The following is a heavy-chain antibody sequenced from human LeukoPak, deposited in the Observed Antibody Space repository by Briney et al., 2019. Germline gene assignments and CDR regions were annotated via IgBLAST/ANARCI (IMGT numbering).Heavy chain of an antibody. D-gene: IGHD6-13*01. CDR2: ISGSGGST. Sequence: GGSLRLSCAASGFTFSSYAMSWVRQAPGKGLEWVSAISGSGGSTYYADSVKGRFTISRDNSKNTLYLQMNSLRAEDTAVYYCARRRAAAGYYYYYYMDVWGKGTTVTVSS. J-gene: IGHJ6*03. CDR3: ARRRAAAGYYYYYYMDV. V-gene: IGHV3-23*01. CDR1: GFTFSSYA.